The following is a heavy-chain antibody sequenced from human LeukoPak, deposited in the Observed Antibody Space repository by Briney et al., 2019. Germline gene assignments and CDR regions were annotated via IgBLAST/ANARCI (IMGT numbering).Heavy chain of an antibody. V-gene: IGHV3-33*01. CDR3: VRGRGGYHYFDY. CDR2: IWYDGSKS. Sequence: SGGSLRLSCAASGFPFRNFGMHWVRQAPGKGLEWVAIIWYDGSKSYYADSVKDRFTFSRDNSKNTVYLQMNGLRADDTAVYFCVRGRGGYHYFDYWGQGTLVTVSS. CDR1: GFPFRNFG. J-gene: IGHJ4*02. D-gene: IGHD3-16*02.